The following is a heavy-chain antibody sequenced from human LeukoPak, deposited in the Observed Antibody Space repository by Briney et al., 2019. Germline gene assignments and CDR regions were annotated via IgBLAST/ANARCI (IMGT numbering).Heavy chain of an antibody. V-gene: IGHV1-46*01. D-gene: IGHD3-10*01. CDR2: IAPSSGTT. Sequence: ASVKVSCKASGYTFTSNYMHWVRQAPGQGLEWMGVIAPSSGTTSYAQKFQGRVTMTRDTSTSTLYMELNSLTSEDTAVYYCARASGSSAVPFDYWGQGTLATVSS. CDR3: ARASGSSAVPFDY. CDR1: GYTFTSNY. J-gene: IGHJ4*02.